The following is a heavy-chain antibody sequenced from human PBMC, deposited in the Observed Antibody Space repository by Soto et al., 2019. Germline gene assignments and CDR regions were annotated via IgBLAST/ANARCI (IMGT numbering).Heavy chain of an antibody. Sequence: EVQLVESGGGLVQPGGSLRLSCAASGFTFSSYSMNWVRQAPGKGLEWVSYISSSSSTIYYADSVKGRFTISRDNAKNSLYLQMNSLRAEDTAVYYCARDGVSSTVKYFQHWGQGTLVTVCS. CDR2: ISSSSSTI. J-gene: IGHJ1*01. CDR1: GFTFSSYS. D-gene: IGHD4-17*01. CDR3: ARDGVSSTVKYFQH. V-gene: IGHV3-48*01.